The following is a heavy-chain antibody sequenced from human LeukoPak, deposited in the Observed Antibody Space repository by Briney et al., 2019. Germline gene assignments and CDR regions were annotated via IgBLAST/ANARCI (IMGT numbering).Heavy chain of an antibody. CDR2: ISAYNGNT. CDR3: ARDDYGDYVYLGAFDI. D-gene: IGHD4-17*01. J-gene: IGHJ3*02. V-gene: IGHV1-18*04. CDR1: GYTFTGYY. Sequence: ASVKVSCKASGYTFTGYYMHWVRQAPGQGLEWMGWISAYNGNTNYAQKLQGRVTMITDTSTSTAYMELRGLRSDDTAVYYCARDDYGDYVYLGAFDIWGQGTMVTVSS.